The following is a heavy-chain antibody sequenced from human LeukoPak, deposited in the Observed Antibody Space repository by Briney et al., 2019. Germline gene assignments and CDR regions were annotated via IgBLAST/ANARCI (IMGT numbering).Heavy chain of an antibody. V-gene: IGHV1-46*01. CDR2: INTSSGNT. Sequence: GASVKVSCKASGYIFTNFYIHCMRQAPGQGLEWMGIINTSSGNTNYAQKFQGRVTMTRDTSTSTVYMELSSLRSEDTAVYYCARDLAVAGKARSPFDYWGQGTLVTVSS. CDR3: ARDLAVAGKARSPFDY. D-gene: IGHD6-19*01. CDR1: GYIFTNFY. J-gene: IGHJ4*02.